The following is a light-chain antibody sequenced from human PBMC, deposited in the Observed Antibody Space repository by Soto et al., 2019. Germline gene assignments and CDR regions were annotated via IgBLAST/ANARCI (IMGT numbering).Light chain of an antibody. CDR2: GAS. V-gene: IGKV3-20*01. CDR3: QQYRSS. J-gene: IGKJ4*01. CDR1: QSVSSSY. Sequence: EIVLTQSPGTLSLSPGERATLSCRASQSVSSSYLAWYQQKPGQAPRLLIYGASSRATGVPDRFSGSWSETDFTVTISRLEPEDFAVYYCQQYRSSFGGGTKVEL.